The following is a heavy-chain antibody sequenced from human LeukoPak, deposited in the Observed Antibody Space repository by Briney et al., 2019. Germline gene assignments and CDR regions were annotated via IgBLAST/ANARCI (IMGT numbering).Heavy chain of an antibody. CDR1: GGSFSGYY. J-gene: IGHJ6*03. CDR2: INHSGST. V-gene: IGHV4-34*01. CDR3: ARLRGIAADYYMDV. Sequence: SETLSLTCAVYGGSFSGYYWSWIRQPPGKGLEWIGEINHSGSTNYNPSLKSRVTISVDTSKNQFSLKLSSVTAADTAVYYCARLRGIAADYYMDVWGKGTTVTVSS. D-gene: IGHD6-13*01.